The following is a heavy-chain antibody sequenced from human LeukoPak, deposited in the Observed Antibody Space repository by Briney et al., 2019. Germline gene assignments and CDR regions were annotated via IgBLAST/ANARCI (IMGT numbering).Heavy chain of an antibody. CDR3: AKDLYGSGSYQIRLFDY. V-gene: IGHV3-30*02. CDR2: IRYDGSNK. D-gene: IGHD3-10*01. Sequence: GGSLRLPCAASGFTFSSYGMHWVRQAPGKGLEWVAFIRYDGSNKFYTDSVKGRFTISRDNSKNTLYLQMNSLRAEDTAVYYCAKDLYGSGSYQIRLFDYWGQGTLVTVSS. CDR1: GFTFSSYG. J-gene: IGHJ4*02.